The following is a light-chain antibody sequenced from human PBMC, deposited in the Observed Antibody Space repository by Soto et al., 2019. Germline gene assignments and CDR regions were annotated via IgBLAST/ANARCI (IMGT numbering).Light chain of an antibody. V-gene: IGLV3-21*04. CDR1: NIGSKS. CDR2: YDS. Sequence: SYELTQPPSVSVAPGKTARITCGGNNIGSKSVHWYQQKPGQAPVLVIYYDSDRPSGIPERFSGSNSGNTATLTISRVEAGDEGDYYCQVWDSSSDLVVFGGGTQLTVL. CDR3: QVWDSSSDLVV. J-gene: IGLJ2*01.